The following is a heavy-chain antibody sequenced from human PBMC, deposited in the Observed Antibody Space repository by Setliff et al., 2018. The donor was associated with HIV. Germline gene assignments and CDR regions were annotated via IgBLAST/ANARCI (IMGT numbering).Heavy chain of an antibody. J-gene: IGHJ5*02. Sequence: ASVKVSCKASGYTFTGYYMHWVRQAPGQGLEWMGWINPNNGGTNYAQKLQGRVTMTTDTSTSTAYMELSGLRSEDTAVYYCARDFGGYCSSMSCPGLFDPWGQGTLVTVSS. CDR1: GYTFTGYY. CDR2: INPNNGGT. V-gene: IGHV1-2*02. D-gene: IGHD2-2*01. CDR3: ARDFGGYCSSMSCPGLFDP.